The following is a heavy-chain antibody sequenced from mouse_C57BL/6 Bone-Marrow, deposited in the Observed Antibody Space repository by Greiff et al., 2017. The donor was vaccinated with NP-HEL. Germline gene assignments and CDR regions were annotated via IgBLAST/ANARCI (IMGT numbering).Heavy chain of an antibody. J-gene: IGHJ2*01. CDR3: TDLGQGY. CDR2: IRLKSDNYAT. CDR1: GFTFSNYW. Sequence: ADGSMKLSCFASGFTFSNYWMNWVRQSPEKGLQWLAQIRLKSDNYATLYAESVKGRFTISRDDSKSSVYLQMNNLRAEDSGNYYCTDLGQGYWGQGTTLTVSS. V-gene: IGHV6-3*01. D-gene: IGHD4-1*01.